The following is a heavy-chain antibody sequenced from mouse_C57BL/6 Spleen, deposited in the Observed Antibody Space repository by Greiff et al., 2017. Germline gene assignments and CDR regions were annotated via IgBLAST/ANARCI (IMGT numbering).Heavy chain of an antibody. D-gene: IGHD1-1*01. CDR2: IYPGDGDT. J-gene: IGHJ4*01. CDR3: ASTPQSRDYAMDY. Sequence: QVQLQQSGPELVKPGASVKISCKASGYAFSSSWMNWVKQRPGKGLEWIGRIYPGDGDTNYNGKFKGKATLTADKSSSTAYMQLSSLTSEDSAVYFCASTPQSRDYAMDYWGQGTSVTVSS. CDR1: GYAFSSSW. V-gene: IGHV1-82*01.